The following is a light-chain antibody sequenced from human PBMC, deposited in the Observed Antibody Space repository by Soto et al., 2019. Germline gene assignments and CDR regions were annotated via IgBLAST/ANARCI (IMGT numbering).Light chain of an antibody. V-gene: IGKV3-20*01. CDR2: GAS. J-gene: IGKJ1*01. Sequence: EIVLTQSPGTLSLSPGERATLSCRPSQSVSSAYLAWYQQKPGQAPRLLIYGASSRATGIPDRFSGSGSGTDFSLTISRLEPEDFAVYYCQQYVNSPQSPQTFDQGTKVEIK. CDR3: QQYVNSPQSPQT. CDR1: QSVSSAY.